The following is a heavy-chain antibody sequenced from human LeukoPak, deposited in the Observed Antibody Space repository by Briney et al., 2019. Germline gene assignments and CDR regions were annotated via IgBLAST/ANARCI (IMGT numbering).Heavy chain of an antibody. J-gene: IGHJ3*02. CDR3: ARGGIVVTDVSAFDI. CDR1: GFIFSSYA. V-gene: IGHV3-33*01. Sequence: GGSLRLSCAASGFIFSSYAMHWVRQAPGKGLEWVAVIWYDGSNKYYADSVKGRFTISRDNSKNTLYLQMNSLRAEDTAVYYCARGGIVVTDVSAFDIWGQGTMVTVSS. D-gene: IGHD3-22*01. CDR2: IWYDGSNK.